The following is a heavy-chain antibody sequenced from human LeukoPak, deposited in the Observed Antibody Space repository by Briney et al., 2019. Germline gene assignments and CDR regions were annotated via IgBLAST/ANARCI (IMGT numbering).Heavy chain of an antibody. CDR1: GYTFTSYD. Sequence: ASVKVSCKASGYTFTSYDINWVRQATGQGLEWMGWMNPNSGNTGYAQKFQGRVTMTRNTSISTAYMELTSLRFEDTAVYYCARGQTYCSSTSCRPYWGQGTLVTVSS. CDR3: ARGQTYCSSTSCRPY. J-gene: IGHJ4*02. V-gene: IGHV1-8*01. D-gene: IGHD2-2*01. CDR2: MNPNSGNT.